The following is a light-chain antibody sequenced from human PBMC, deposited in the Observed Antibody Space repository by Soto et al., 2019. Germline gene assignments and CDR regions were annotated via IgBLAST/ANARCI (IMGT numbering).Light chain of an antibody. J-gene: IGLJ1*01. CDR3: SSYTSSSTLQV. V-gene: IGLV2-14*01. Sequence: QSALTQPASVSGSPGQSITISCTGNSSDVGGYNYVSWYQQHPGKAPKLMIYDVSNRPSGVSNRFSGSKSGNTASLTISGLQAEDEADYYCSSYTSSSTLQVFGTGTKLTVL. CDR2: DVS. CDR1: SSDVGGYNY.